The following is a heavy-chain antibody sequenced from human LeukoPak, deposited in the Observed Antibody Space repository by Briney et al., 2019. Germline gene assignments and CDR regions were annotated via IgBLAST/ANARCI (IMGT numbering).Heavy chain of an antibody. Sequence: GGSLRLSCAASGFTFDDYAMHWVRHAPGKGLEWVSGISWNSGSIGYADSVKGRFTISRDNAKNSLYLQMNSLRAEDMALYYCAKAVAGRLYYFDYWGQGTLVTVSS. CDR1: GFTFDDYA. D-gene: IGHD6-19*01. CDR2: ISWNSGSI. CDR3: AKAVAGRLYYFDY. V-gene: IGHV3-9*03. J-gene: IGHJ4*02.